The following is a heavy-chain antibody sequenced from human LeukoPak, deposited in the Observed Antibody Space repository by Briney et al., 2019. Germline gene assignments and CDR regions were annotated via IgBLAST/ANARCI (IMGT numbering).Heavy chain of an antibody. CDR3: AKDAERGFDYSNSLEK. Sequence: GGSLRLSCAASRFLFSHFGMHWVGQAPGKGLEWVAVVFSDGSNQYYADSVKGRFTVSRDNSQNMVYLQMNSLRPDDTALYYCAKDAERGFDYSNSLEKWGQGTLVSVSS. CDR1: RFLFSHFG. CDR2: VFSDGSNQ. D-gene: IGHD4-11*01. V-gene: IGHV3-33*06. J-gene: IGHJ4*02.